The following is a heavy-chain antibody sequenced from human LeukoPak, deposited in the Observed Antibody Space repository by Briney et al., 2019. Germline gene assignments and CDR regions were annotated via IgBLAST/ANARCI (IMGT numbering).Heavy chain of an antibody. D-gene: IGHD3-22*01. V-gene: IGHV4-31*03. CDR1: GGSISSGGYY. J-gene: IGHJ4*02. CDR2: IYYSGCT. Sequence: SETLSLTCTVSGGSISSGGYYWSWIRQHPGKGLEWIGYIYYSGCTYYNPSLKSRVTISVDTSKNQFSLKLSSVTAADTAVYYCARVRFAAYYYDSSGYYYIDYWGQGTLVTVSS. CDR3: ARVRFAAYYYDSSGYYYIDY.